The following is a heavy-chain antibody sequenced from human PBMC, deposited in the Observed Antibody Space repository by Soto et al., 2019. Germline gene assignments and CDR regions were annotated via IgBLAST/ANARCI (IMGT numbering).Heavy chain of an antibody. CDR2: ISAYNGNT. Sequence: ASVKVSCKASGYTFTSYGISWVRQAPGQGLEWMGWISAYNGNTNYAQKFQGRVTMTTNTSTSTAYMELSSLRSEDTAVYYCARVLAGVKATYQSNGPDIWGQGTMVTVSS. J-gene: IGHJ3*02. CDR3: ARVLAGVKATYQSNGPDI. CDR1: GYTFTSYG. D-gene: IGHD2-2*01. V-gene: IGHV1-18*01.